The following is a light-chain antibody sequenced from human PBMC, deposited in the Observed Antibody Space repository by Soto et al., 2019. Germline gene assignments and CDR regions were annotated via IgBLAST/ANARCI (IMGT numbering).Light chain of an antibody. CDR2: GAS. CDR1: RSFRGT. CDR3: QQYDNWPPYT. Sequence: EIVMTQSPATLSVSPGERAPLSCRPRRSFRGTLAWSQQKAGQAPRLLMYGASIRATGIPTRFSGSGSGTEFTLTISRLQSEDFAVYYCQQYDNWPPYTFGRGTKLEIK. J-gene: IGKJ2*01. V-gene: IGKV3-15*01.